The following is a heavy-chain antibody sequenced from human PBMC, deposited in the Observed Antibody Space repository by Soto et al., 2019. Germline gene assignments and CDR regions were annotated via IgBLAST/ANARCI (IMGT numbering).Heavy chain of an antibody. J-gene: IGHJ6*02. V-gene: IGHV1-69*01. CDR2: IIPISETT. D-gene: IGHD2-2*01. Sequence: QVQLVQSGAEVKKPGSSVKVSCKASGGTFSSYAISWVRQAPGQGLEWMGGIIPISETTNYAQKFQGRVTITADESKGTAYMELRRLRSEDTAVYYCARSQGSSTSLEIYYYYYYGMDVWGQGTTVTVSS. CDR3: ARSQGSSTSLEIYYYYYYGMDV. CDR1: GGTFSSYA.